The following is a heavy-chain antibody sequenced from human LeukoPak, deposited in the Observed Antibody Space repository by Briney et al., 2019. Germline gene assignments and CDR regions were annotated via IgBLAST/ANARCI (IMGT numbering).Heavy chain of an antibody. V-gene: IGHV4-4*07. Sequence: SETLSLTCTVSGGSISSYYWSWIGQPAGKGLEWIGRIYTSGSTNYNPSLKSRVTISVDKSKNQFSLKLSSVTAADTAVYYCARDPGPPRLAFDIWGQGTMVTVSS. CDR2: IYTSGST. D-gene: IGHD6-19*01. J-gene: IGHJ3*02. CDR3: ARDPGPPRLAFDI. CDR1: GGSISSYY.